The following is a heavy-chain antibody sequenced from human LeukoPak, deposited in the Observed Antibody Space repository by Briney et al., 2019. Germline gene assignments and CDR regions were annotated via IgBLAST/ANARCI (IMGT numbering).Heavy chain of an antibody. CDR1: GGTFSSYA. D-gene: IGHD3-10*01. J-gene: IGHJ6*02. V-gene: IGHV1-69*04. Sequence: SVKVSCKASGGTFSSYAISWVRQAPGQGLEWMGRIIPILGIANYAQKFQGRVTMTRDTSTSTVYMELSSLRSEDTAVYYCARDRLWSRPLGGMDVWGRGTTVTVSS. CDR2: IIPILGIA. CDR3: ARDRLWSRPLGGMDV.